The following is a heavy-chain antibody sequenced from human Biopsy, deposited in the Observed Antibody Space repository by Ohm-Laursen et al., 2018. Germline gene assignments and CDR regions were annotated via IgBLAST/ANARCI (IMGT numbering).Heavy chain of an antibody. V-gene: IGHV4-31*03. J-gene: IGHJ2*01. CDR2: ISYNERT. CDR3: VREPKTGTAEAWYFDL. Sequence: SQTLSLTCNVSGASVKTSGYFWAWIRQRPGKGPEWIGYISYNERTHYNPSLTSRLAISFDTSNNRISLQLRSVSVADTAVYYCVREPKTGTAEAWYFDLWGRGSPVTVPS. D-gene: IGHD3-9*01. CDR1: GASVKTSGYF.